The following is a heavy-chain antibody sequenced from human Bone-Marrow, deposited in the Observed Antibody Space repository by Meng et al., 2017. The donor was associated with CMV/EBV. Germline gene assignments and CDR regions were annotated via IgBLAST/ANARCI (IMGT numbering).Heavy chain of an antibody. Sequence: SETLSLTCTVSGDSVRNSGHYWAWIRQPPGKGLEWIGSLFHSGGTYYSPSLESRVTMSIDTSKNQFFLNLKSVSAADTAIYYCAREGADVDTTMAVDHWGQGTLVTVSS. CDR3: AREGADVDTTMAVDH. D-gene: IGHD5-18*01. V-gene: IGHV4-39*07. CDR2: LFHSGGT. J-gene: IGHJ4*02. CDR1: GDSVRNSGHY.